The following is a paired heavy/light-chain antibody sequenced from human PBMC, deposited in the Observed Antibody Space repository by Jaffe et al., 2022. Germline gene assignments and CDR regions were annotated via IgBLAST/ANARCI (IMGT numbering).Light chain of an antibody. V-gene: IGKV3-15*01. CDR3: QQYRNWPLT. J-gene: IGKJ4*01. CDR1: QSVTTH. Sequence: EIVMTQSPATLSLSVGERATLSCRASQSVTTHLAWYQQKPGQPPRLLLYGASARATGLPARFSGSGSGTDFTLTINNLQSEDFAVYYCQQYRNWPLTFGGGTRVEI. CDR2: GAS.
Heavy chain of an antibody. CDR3: SLFGVNYYMDV. V-gene: IGHV1-18*01. CDR1: VYNFNTYG. CDR2: ISAYSGNT. D-gene: IGHD3-3*01. Sequence: QVQLVQSGAEVKKPAASVKVSCKAYVYNFNTYGISWVRQAPGQGLEWVAWISAYSGNTNYAQRFQGRVTVTTDTSTNTAYMELRSLRSDDTAVYYCSLFGVNYYMDVWGQGTTVTVSS. J-gene: IGHJ6*03.